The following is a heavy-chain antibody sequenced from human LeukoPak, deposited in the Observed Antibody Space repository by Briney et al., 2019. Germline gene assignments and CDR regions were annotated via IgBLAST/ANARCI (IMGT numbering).Heavy chain of an antibody. CDR1: GFTFSSYG. CDR3: AREGIVVVPTANELDY. D-gene: IGHD2-2*01. V-gene: IGHV3-33*01. CDR2: IWYDGSNK. Sequence: PGRSLRLSCAASGFTFSSYGMHWVRQAPGKGLEWVAVIWYDGSNKYYADSVKGRFTISRDNSKNTLYLQMNSLRAEDTAVYYCAREGIVVVPTANELDYWGQGALVTVSS. J-gene: IGHJ4*02.